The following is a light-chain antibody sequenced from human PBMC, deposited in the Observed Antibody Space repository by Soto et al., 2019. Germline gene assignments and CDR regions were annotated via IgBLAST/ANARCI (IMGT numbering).Light chain of an antibody. V-gene: IGKV3-20*01. CDR1: QSVSTSC. CDR2: GAS. Sequence: EIVLTQSPGTLSLSAGERATLSCRASQSVSTSCLAWYQQKPGQAPRLLIYGASSRATGIPDRFSGSGSGTDFTLTISRLEPEDFAVYDCQQYGSSPPVTFGGGTKVEIK. J-gene: IGKJ4*01. CDR3: QQYGSSPPVT.